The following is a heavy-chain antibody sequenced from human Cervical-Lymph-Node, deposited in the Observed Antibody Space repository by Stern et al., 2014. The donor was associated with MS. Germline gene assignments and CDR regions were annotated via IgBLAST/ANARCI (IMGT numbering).Heavy chain of an antibody. D-gene: IGHD4-17*01. J-gene: IGHJ5*02. Sequence: QVQLVESGGGVVQPGRSLRLSCAASGFTFSSYGMHWVRQAPGKGLEWVAVISYDGMNKYYADSVKGRFTISRDNSKNTLYLQMNSLRAEDTAVYYCAKDSLWYGDYAGPIDPWGQGTLVTVSS. CDR2: ISYDGMNK. V-gene: IGHV3-30*18. CDR3: AKDSLWYGDYAGPIDP. CDR1: GFTFSSYG.